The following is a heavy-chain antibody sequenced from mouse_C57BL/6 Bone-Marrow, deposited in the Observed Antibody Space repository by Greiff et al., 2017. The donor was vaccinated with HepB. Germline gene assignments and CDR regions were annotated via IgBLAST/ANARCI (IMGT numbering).Heavy chain of an antibody. J-gene: IGHJ3*01. V-gene: IGHV1-7*01. CDR2: INPSSGYT. CDR1: GYTFNSYW. CDR3: ARRGLTGRGFFAY. D-gene: IGHD4-1*01. Sequence: VQLQQSGAELAKPGASVKLSCKASGYTFNSYWMHWVKQRPGQGLEWIGYINPSSGYTKYNQKFKDKATFTADKSSSTAYMQLSSLTYEDAAVYYCARRGLTGRGFFAYWGQGTLVTVSA.